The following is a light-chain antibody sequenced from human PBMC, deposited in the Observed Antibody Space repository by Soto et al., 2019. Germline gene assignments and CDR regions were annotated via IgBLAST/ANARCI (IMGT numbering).Light chain of an antibody. CDR1: QSISSW. CDR3: QQYKSWYT. Sequence: DIQMTQSPSTLSASVGDRVTITCRASQSISSWLAWYQQKPGKAPKLLIYDASSLESGVPSRFSGSGSGTEFTLTISSLQPDDFATYYCQQYKSWYTFGQGTKLEIK. V-gene: IGKV1-5*01. J-gene: IGKJ2*01. CDR2: DAS.